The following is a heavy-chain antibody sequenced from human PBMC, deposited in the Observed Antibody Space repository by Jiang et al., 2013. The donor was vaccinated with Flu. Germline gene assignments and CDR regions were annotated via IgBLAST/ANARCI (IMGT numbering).Heavy chain of an antibody. CDR2: AYYRSQWYI. Sequence: GLVKPSQTLSLTCAISGDSVSSNSAAWNWIRQSPSRGLEWLGRAYYRSQWYIDYAMTVKGRIIVTPDTSKNQFSLQLNSVDPQDTAVYYCVRGAGAADYWGQGTLVTVSS. V-gene: IGHV6-1*01. D-gene: IGHD2-15*01. CDR1: GDSVSSNSAA. CDR3: VRGAGAADY. J-gene: IGHJ4*02.